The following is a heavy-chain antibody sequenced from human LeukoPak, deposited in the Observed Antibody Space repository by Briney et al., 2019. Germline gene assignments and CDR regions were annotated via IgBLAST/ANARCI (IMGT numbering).Heavy chain of an antibody. CDR1: GFTFSSNP. Sequence: GGSLRLSCEVSGFTFSSNPMSWVRQAPGKGLEWVSAISGSADNTYYADSVKGRFTISRDNSKNMLYLQMNSLRAEDTAVYYCAKASPYYDILTGYYYYFDDWGQGTLVTVSS. CDR2: ISGSADNT. J-gene: IGHJ4*02. V-gene: IGHV3-23*01. D-gene: IGHD3-9*01. CDR3: AKASPYYDILTGYYYYFDD.